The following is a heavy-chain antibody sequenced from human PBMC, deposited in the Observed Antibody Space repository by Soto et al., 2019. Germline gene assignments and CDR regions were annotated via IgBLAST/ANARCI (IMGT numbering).Heavy chain of an antibody. CDR3: AKGTTGSGYYLYYFDY. D-gene: IGHD3-22*01. V-gene: IGHV3-23*01. CDR1: GFTFSSYA. CDR2: ISGSGGST. J-gene: IGHJ4*02. Sequence: PGGSLRLSCAASGFTFSSYAMSWVRQAPGKGLEWVSAISGSGGSTYYADSVKGRFTISRDNSKNTLYLQMNSLRAEDTAVYYCAKGTTGSGYYLYYFDYWGQGTLVTVSS.